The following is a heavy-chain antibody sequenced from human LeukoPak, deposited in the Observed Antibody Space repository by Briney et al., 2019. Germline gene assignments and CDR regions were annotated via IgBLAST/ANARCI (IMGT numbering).Heavy chain of an antibody. CDR1: GYTFTSYG. CDR2: ISIYNGNT. V-gene: IGHV1-18*01. CDR3: ARDYYYGSGSYYNVFDY. J-gene: IGHJ4*02. D-gene: IGHD3-10*01. Sequence: GASVKVSCKASGYTFTSYGISWVRQAPGQGLEWMGWISIYNGNTNCAQKLQGRVTLTTDTSTSTAYMDLRSLRSDDTAVYYCARDYYYGSGSYYNVFDYWGQGTLVTVSS.